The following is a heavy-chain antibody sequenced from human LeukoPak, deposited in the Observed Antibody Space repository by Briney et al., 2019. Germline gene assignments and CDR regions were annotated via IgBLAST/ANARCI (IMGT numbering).Heavy chain of an antibody. CDR1: GYTFTGYY. CDR3: ARDAELRYFDWLPNYYYYYYYMDV. CDR2: INPNSGGT. D-gene: IGHD3-9*01. Sequence: ASVKVSCKASGYTFTGYYMHWVRQAPGQGLEWMGWINPNSGGTNYAQKLQGRVTMTTDTSTSTAYMELRSLRSDDTAVYYCARDAELRYFDWLPNYYYYYYYMDVWGKGTTVTISS. J-gene: IGHJ6*03. V-gene: IGHV1-2*02.